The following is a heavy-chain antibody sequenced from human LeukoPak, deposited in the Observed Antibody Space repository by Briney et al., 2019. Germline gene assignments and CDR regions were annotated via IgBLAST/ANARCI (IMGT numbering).Heavy chain of an antibody. J-gene: IGHJ6*03. V-gene: IGHV1-18*01. Sequence: GASVKVSCKASGYTFTSYGISWVRQAPGQGLEWMGWISAYNGNTNYAQKLQGRVTMTTDTSTSTAYMELRSLRSDNTAVYYCARAGGPRQLVRGYYYMDVWGKGTTVTVSS. D-gene: IGHD6-6*01. CDR1: GYTFTSYG. CDR2: ISAYNGNT. CDR3: ARAGGPRQLVRGYYYMDV.